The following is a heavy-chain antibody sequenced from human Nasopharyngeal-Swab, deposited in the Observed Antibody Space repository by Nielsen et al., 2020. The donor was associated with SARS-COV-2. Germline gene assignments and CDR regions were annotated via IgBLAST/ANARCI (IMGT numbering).Heavy chain of an antibody. CDR2: INHSGST. Sequence: SETLSLTCAVYGGSFSGYYWSWIRQPPGKGLEWIGEINHSGSTNYNPSLKSRVTISVGTSKNQFSLKLSSVTAADTAVYYCARVPGYYYYYMDVWGKGTTVTVSS. CDR3: ARVPGYYYYYMDV. J-gene: IGHJ6*03. CDR1: GGSFSGYY. V-gene: IGHV4-34*01.